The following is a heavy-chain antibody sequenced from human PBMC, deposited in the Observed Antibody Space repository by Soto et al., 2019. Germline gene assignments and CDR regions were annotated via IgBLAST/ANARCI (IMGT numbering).Heavy chain of an antibody. Sequence: QVQLVQSGTEVKKPGASVKVSCKASGYSFTKYAISWVRQAPGQGLEWMGWISTYNGDTMYAQKFQGRVTLTTDTXTXXAYMELRSLRSDDTAVYYCARDPSTTSGHYQFFDSWGQGTLVTVSS. CDR2: ISTYNGDT. CDR3: ARDPSTTSGHYQFFDS. J-gene: IGHJ4*02. D-gene: IGHD3-22*01. V-gene: IGHV1-18*01. CDR1: GYSFTKYA.